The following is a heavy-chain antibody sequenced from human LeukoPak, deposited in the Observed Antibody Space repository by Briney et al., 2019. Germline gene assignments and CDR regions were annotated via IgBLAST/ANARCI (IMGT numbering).Heavy chain of an antibody. V-gene: IGHV3-23*01. CDR2: ISGSGGST. CDR3: AKEAYPQYYYDSSGYRRHHDFDI. CDR1: DFTFRSYA. J-gene: IGHJ3*02. Sequence: GGSLRLSCAASDFTFRSYAMSWVRQSPGKGLEWVSSISGSGGSTYYADSVKARFTISRENSKNTLYRQRKSLRAEDTAGFYCAKEAYPQYYYDSSGYRRHHDFDIWGQGTMVTVSS. D-gene: IGHD3-22*01.